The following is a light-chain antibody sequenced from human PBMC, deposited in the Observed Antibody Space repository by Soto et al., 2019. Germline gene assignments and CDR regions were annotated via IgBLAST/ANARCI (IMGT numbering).Light chain of an antibody. CDR3: QQYGSSPPIT. V-gene: IGKV3-20*01. Sequence: TLSPSTLPASVGDRATLSCRSSQSFSSSYLAWYQQKPGQAPRLLIYGASSRATGIPDRFSGSGSGTDFTLTISRLEPEDFAVYYCQQYGSSPPITFGQGTRLEIK. CDR2: GAS. CDR1: QSFSSSY. J-gene: IGKJ5*01.